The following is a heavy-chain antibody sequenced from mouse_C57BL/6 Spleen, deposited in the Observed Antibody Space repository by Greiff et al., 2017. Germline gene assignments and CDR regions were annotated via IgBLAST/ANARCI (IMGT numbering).Heavy chain of an antibody. D-gene: IGHD2-14*01. CDR1: GYAFSSYW. J-gene: IGHJ2*01. V-gene: IGHV1-80*01. Sequence: VMLVESGAELVKPGASVKISCKASGYAFSSYWMNWVKQRPGKGLEWIGQIYPGDGDTNYNGKFKGKATLTADKSSSTAYMQLSSLTSEDSAVYFCASSLLEDYFDYWGQGTTLTVSS. CDR2: IYPGDGDT. CDR3: ASSLLEDYFDY.